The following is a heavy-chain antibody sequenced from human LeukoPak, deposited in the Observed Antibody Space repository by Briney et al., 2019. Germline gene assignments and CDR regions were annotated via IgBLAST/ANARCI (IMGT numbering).Heavy chain of an antibody. CDR1: GFTFSNYA. V-gene: IGHV3-23*01. CDR3: AKAGCTNIVCYLNS. CDR2: VSGSGGNT. J-gene: IGHJ4*02. D-gene: IGHD2-8*01. Sequence: GGSLRLSCVASGFTFSNYAMSWVRQTPGKGLEWASAVSGSGGNTYYAGFVKGRFTISSDKSKNTLYLQMNSLRAEDTAVYYCAKAGCTNIVCYLNSWGQGTLVTVSS.